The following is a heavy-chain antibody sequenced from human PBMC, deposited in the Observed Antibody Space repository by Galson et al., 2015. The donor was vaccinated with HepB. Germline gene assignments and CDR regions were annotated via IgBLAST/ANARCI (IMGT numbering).Heavy chain of an antibody. CDR3: ARGQKDDFWGDDPSWFDP. V-gene: IGHV4-59*01. CDR1: GGSISTYY. Sequence: QVQLQESGPRLVRPSETLSLTCTISGGSISTYYWSWIRQPPGKGVEWIGHIYYNGNTKFNPSLKSRVTISLDTSKNQFSLKLSSVTAADTAIYSCARGQKDDFWGDDPSWFDPWGRGTLVIVPS. D-gene: IGHD3-3*01. J-gene: IGHJ5*02. CDR2: IYYNGNT.